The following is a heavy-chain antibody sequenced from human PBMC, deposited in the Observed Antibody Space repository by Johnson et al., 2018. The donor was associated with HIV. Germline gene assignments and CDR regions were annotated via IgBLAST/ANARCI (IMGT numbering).Heavy chain of an antibody. J-gene: IGHJ3*02. Sequence: VQLVESGGGLVKPGGSLRLSCAASGFTFSNAWMSWVRQAPGKGLEWVGRIKSKTDGGTTDYAAPVKGRFTISRDDSKNTLYLQMNSLKNEETAVYYCWGLVGAYYAFDIWVQWTMVTVSS. CDR3: WGLVGAYYAFDI. D-gene: IGHD1-26*01. V-gene: IGHV3-15*01. CDR2: IKSKTDGGTT. CDR1: GFTFSNAW.